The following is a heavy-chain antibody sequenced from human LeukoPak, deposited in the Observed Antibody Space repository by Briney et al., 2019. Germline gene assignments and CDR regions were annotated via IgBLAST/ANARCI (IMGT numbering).Heavy chain of an antibody. Sequence: KPSETLSLTCTVSGGSISSSSYYWGWIRQPPGKGLEWIGSIYYSGSTYYNPSLKSRVTISVDTSKNQFSLKLSSVTAADTAVYYCARLAVTTTANVIDYWGQGTLVTVSS. V-gene: IGHV4-39*01. CDR2: IYYSGST. J-gene: IGHJ4*02. CDR3: ARLAVTTTANVIDY. D-gene: IGHD4-17*01. CDR1: GGSISSSSYY.